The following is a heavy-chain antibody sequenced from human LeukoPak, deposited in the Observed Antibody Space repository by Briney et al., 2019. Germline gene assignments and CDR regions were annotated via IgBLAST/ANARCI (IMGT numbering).Heavy chain of an antibody. CDR3: ARDVIAAAGTADY. J-gene: IGHJ4*02. CDR2: IYYSGST. V-gene: IGHV4-61*01. CDR1: GGSISSSSYY. D-gene: IGHD6-13*01. Sequence: KPSETLSLTCTVSGGSISSSSYYWSWIRQPPGKGLEWIGYIYYSGSTNYNPSLKSRVTISVDTSKNQFSLKLTSVTAADTAVYYCARDVIAAAGTADYWGQGTLVTVSS.